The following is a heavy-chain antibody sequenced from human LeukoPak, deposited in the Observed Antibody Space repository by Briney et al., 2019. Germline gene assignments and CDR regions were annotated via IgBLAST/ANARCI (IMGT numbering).Heavy chain of an antibody. CDR3: ARAKKGSPLPIRYDYCSMDV. D-gene: IGHD5-12*01. CDR1: RFTLNTND. V-gene: IGHV3-23*01. Sequence: GGSLRLSCTASRFTLNTNDKNWLRQAPGRGLEWVSGISGSGTSTYYADCVKRRFNIPRQNSKKTLYLHMNSLRADNTAVYFCARAKKGSPLPIRYDYCSMDVWGQGTTVTVSS. CDR2: ISGSGTST. J-gene: IGHJ6*02.